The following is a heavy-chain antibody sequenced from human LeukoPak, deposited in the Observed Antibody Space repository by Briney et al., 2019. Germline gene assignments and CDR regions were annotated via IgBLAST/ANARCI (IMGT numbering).Heavy chain of an antibody. Sequence: PGGSLRLSCAASGFTFSSYGMHWVRQAPGKGLEWVAVISYDGSNKYYADSVKGRFTISRDNSKNTLFLQMNSLRAEDTAVYYCASDMSDSGYYIDYWGQGTLVTVSS. CDR1: GFTFSSYG. V-gene: IGHV3-30*03. D-gene: IGHD3-3*01. J-gene: IGHJ4*02. CDR3: ASDMSDSGYYIDY. CDR2: ISYDGSNK.